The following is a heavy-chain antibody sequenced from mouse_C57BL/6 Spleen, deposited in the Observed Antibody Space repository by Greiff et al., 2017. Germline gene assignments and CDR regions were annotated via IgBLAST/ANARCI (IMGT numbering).Heavy chain of an antibody. J-gene: IGHJ3*01. CDR2: IYPSDSET. CDR1: GYTFTSYW. V-gene: IGHV1-61*01. D-gene: IGHD2-1*01. CDR3: ARGGYYGISWFAY. Sequence: QVQLQPGAELVRPGSSVKLSCKASGYTFTSYWMDWVKQRPGQGLEWIGNIYPSDSETHYNQKFKDKATLTVDKSSSTAYMQLSSLTSEDSAVYYCARGGYYGISWFAYWGQGTLVTVSA.